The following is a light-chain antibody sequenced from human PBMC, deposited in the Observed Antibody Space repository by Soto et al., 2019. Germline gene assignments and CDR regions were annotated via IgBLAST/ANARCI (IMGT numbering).Light chain of an antibody. V-gene: IGLV1-40*01. CDR3: QSYDSSLSGVV. Sequence: QSVLTQPPSVSGAPGQRVTISCTGSSSNIGAGYDVHWYRQLPGTAPKLLIYGNSNRPSGVPDRFSGSNSGTSASLAITGLQAEDEADYYCQSYDSSLSGVVFGGGTKVTVL. J-gene: IGLJ2*01. CDR2: GNS. CDR1: SSNIGAGYD.